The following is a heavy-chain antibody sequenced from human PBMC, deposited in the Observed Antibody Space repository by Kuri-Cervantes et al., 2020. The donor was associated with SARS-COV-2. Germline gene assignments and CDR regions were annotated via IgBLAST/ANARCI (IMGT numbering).Heavy chain of an antibody. D-gene: IGHD2-2*02. CDR2: IYHSGST. CDR1: GGPISSGGYS. J-gene: IGHJ5*02. Sequence: SETLSLTCAVSGGPISSGGYSWSWIRQPPGKGLEWIGYIYHSGSTYYNPSLKSRVTISVDRSKNQFSLKLSSVTAADTAVYYCAREIADCSSTSCYSRFDPWGQGTLVTVSS. CDR3: AREIADCSSTSCYSRFDP. V-gene: IGHV4-30-2*01.